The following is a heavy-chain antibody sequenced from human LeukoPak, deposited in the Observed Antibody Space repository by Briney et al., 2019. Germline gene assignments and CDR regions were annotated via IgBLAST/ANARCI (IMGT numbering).Heavy chain of an antibody. CDR3: ARDDYGGNDYFDY. Sequence: PGGSLRLSCAASGFTFSSSSINWVRLAPGKGLEWVSSISGSSDYIYYAASVKGRFTISRDNAKNSLYLQMNSLRAEDTAVYYCARDDYGGNDYFDYWGQGTLVTVSS. CDR2: ISGSSDYI. J-gene: IGHJ4*02. D-gene: IGHD4-23*01. CDR1: GFTFSSSS. V-gene: IGHV3-21*01.